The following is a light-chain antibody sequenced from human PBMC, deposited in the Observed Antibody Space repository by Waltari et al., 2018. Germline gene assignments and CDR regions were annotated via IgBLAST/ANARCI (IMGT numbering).Light chain of an antibody. V-gene: IGKV3-15*01. CDR1: QRVSSN. J-gene: IGKJ1*01. CDR3: QQYNNWPPGT. CDR2: GAS. Sequence: EIVMTQSPATLSLSPGERATLSCRASQRVSSNLAWYQQKPGQAPGLLIYGASTRATGIPARFSGSGSGTEFTLTISSMQSEDFAVYYCQQYNNWPPGTFGQGTKVEIK.